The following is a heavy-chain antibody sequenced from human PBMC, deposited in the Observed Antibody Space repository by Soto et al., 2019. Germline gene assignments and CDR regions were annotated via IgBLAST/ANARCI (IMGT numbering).Heavy chain of an antibody. Sequence: QVQLVESGGGVVQPGRSLRLSCAASGFTFSNYAMHWVRQAPGKGLEWVAVISVDGSNEYYADSVKGRFTISRDNSRNTVYLQMTGLRAEDTAVYYCAKAATIFGVVIAADYYYNLGGWGEGTTVTVSS. D-gene: IGHD3-3*01. V-gene: IGHV3-30*18. CDR3: AKAATIFGVVIAADYYYNLGG. CDR1: GFTFSNYA. CDR2: ISVDGSNE. J-gene: IGHJ6*04.